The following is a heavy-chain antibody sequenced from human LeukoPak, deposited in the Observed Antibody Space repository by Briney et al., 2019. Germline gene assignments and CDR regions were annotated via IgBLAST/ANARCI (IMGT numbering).Heavy chain of an antibody. CDR2: INTNTGNP. J-gene: IGHJ6*02. CDR3: ARKVVRGTNFYYYGMDV. Sequence: ASVNVSFKAFGYTFTSYAMNWVRQAPGQGLEWMGWINTNTGNPTYAQGFTGRFVFSLDTSVSTAYLQISSLKAEDTAVYYCARKVVRGTNFYYYGMDVWGQGTTVTVSS. V-gene: IGHV7-4-1*02. CDR1: GYTFTSYA. D-gene: IGHD3-10*01.